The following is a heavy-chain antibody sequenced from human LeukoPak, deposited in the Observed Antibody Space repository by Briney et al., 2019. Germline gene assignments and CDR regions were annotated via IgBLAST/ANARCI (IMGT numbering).Heavy chain of an antibody. V-gene: IGHV1-18*04. CDR2: ISAFNGNT. CDR1: GYTFTSYV. D-gene: IGHD3-16*02. CDR3: ARDAESYNDVWGSYRFDY. Sequence: ASVKASCKASGYTFTSYVISWVRQAPGQGLEWMGWISAFNGNTNYAQKFQGRVTMTTDTSTSTAYLKLRSLRSDDTAVYYGARDAESYNDVWGSYRFDYWGQGTLVTVSS. J-gene: IGHJ4*02.